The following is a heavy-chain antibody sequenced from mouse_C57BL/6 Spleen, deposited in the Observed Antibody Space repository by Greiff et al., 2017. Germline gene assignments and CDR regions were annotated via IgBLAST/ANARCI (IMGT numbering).Heavy chain of an antibody. CDR3: ARGPDY. J-gene: IGHJ2*01. V-gene: IGHV1-50*01. CDR1: GYTFTSYW. Sequence: VQLQQPGAELVKPGASVKLSCKASGYTFTSYWMQWVKQRPGQGLEWIGEIDPSDSYTNYNQKFKGKATLTVDTSSSTAYMQLSGLTSGDSAVYYCARGPDYWGQGTTLTVSS. CDR2: IDPSDSYT.